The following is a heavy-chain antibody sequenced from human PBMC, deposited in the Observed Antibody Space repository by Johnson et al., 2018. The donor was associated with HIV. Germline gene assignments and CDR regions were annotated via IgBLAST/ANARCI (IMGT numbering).Heavy chain of an antibody. D-gene: IGHD5-24*01. CDR2: ISYDGSNK. J-gene: IGHJ3*01. V-gene: IGHV3-30*04. CDR3: ARDGPWLQSQRDAFDV. Sequence: QVQLVESGGGVVQPGRSLRLSCAASGFTFSSYAMHWVRQAPGRGLEWVAVISYDGSNKYYADSVKGRFTISRDNAKNSLYLQMNSLRAKDTAVYYCARDGPWLQSQRDAFDVWGRGTMVTVSS. CDR1: GFTFSSYA.